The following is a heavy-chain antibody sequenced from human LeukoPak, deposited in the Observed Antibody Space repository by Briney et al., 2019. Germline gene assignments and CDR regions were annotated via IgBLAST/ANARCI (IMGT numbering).Heavy chain of an antibody. CDR2: ISSSSSYI. J-gene: IGHJ4*02. Sequence: GGSLRLSCAASGFSFSDYGMHWVRQAPGKGLEWVSSISSSSSYIYYADSVKGRFTISRDNSKNTLYLQMNSLRAEDTAVYYCAKDRGVAGTTDFDYWGQGTLVTVSS. CDR3: AKDRGVAGTTDFDY. D-gene: IGHD6-19*01. CDR1: GFSFSDYG. V-gene: IGHV3-21*04.